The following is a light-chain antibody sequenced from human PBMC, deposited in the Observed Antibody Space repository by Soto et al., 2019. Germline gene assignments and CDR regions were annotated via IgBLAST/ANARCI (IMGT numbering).Light chain of an antibody. CDR2: LGS. V-gene: IGKV2-28*01. CDR3: MQALQTPWT. Sequence: DIVMTQSPLSLPVTPGEPASISCRSSQSLLHSNGYNYLDWYLQKPGQSPQLLIYLGSNRASGVPDRFSGSVSGTDFTLKISRVEAEDVGVYYCMQALQTPWTFGQGTKVEI. CDR1: QSLLHSNGYNY. J-gene: IGKJ1*01.